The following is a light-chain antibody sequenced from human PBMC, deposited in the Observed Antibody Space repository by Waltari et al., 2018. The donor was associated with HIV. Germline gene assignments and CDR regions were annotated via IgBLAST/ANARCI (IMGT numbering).Light chain of an antibody. CDR1: SSDIGNSY. V-gene: IGLV2-14*01. Sequence: QSALTQPASGSGSPGQSISIPCTGTSSDIGNSYVSWYQHHPGKAPKVIIYEVSNRPSGVSNRFSGSKSGNTASLTISGLLPEDEAYYFCSSYISSATPEFGGGTRLTVL. J-gene: IGLJ3*02. CDR3: SSYISSATPE. CDR2: EVS.